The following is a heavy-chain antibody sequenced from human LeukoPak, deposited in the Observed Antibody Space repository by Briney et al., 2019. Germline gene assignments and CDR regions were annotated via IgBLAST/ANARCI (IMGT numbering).Heavy chain of an antibody. V-gene: IGHV1-8*01. D-gene: IGHD6-19*01. CDR2: MNPNSGNT. CDR1: GYTFTSYD. J-gene: IGHJ4*02. Sequence: ASVKVSCKASGYTFTSYDINWVRQAPGQGLEWMGWMNPNSGNTGYAQKFQGRVTMTRNTSISTAYVELSSLRSEDTAVYYCARTHRKQWLANYFDYWGQGTLVTVSS. CDR3: ARTHRKQWLANYFDY.